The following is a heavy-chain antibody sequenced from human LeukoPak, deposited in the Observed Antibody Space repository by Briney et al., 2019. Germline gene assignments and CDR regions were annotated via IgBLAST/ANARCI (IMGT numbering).Heavy chain of an antibody. CDR1: GGTFSSYA. CDR3: AREKGYYDSSGYYGAFDI. Sequence: VASVKVSCKASGGTFSSYAISWVRQAPGQGLEWMGGIIPIFGTANYAQKFQGRVTITADKSTSTAYMELSSLRSEDTAVYYCAREKGYYDSSGYYGAFDIWGQGTMVTVSS. J-gene: IGHJ3*02. CDR2: IIPIFGTA. V-gene: IGHV1-69*06. D-gene: IGHD3-22*01.